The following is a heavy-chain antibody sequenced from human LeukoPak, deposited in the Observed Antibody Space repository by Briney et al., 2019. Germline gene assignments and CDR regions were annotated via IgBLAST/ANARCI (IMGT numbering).Heavy chain of an antibody. CDR1: GGSISNYY. V-gene: IGHV4-59*08. CDR2: IYYSGTT. Sequence: SETLSLTCTVSGGSISNYYWSWIRQAPGKGLEWIGYIYYSGTTKYNPSLMSRVTISVDTFKNQFSLRLSSVAAGDTAVYYCARHGGSYFYYWGQGTLVTVSS. D-gene: IGHD1-26*01. J-gene: IGHJ4*02. CDR3: ARHGGSYFYY.